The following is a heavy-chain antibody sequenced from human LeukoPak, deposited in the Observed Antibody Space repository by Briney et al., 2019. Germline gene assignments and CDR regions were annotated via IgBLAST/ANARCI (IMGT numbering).Heavy chain of an antibody. CDR2: MKQDGREK. Sequence: GGSLRLSCVGSGFSFSSYWMSWVRQVPGKGLEWVANMKQDGREKNYVDSVKGRFIISRDNAKNSVYLQMNSLRVEDTAVYYCAKEFRGSGGWTPFGHWGQGTPVTASS. D-gene: IGHD6-19*01. CDR1: GFSFSSYW. J-gene: IGHJ4*02. CDR3: AKEFRGSGGWTPFGH. V-gene: IGHV3-7*03.